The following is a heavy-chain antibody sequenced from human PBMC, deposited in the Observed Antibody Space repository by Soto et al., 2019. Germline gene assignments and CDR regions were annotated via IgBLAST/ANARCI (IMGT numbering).Heavy chain of an antibody. CDR2: IYYSGST. J-gene: IGHJ4*02. CDR1: GGSISSYY. Sequence: QVQLQESGPGLVKPSETLSLTCTVSGGSISSYYWSWIRQPPGKGLEWIGYIYYSGSTNYNPSLKMRVTIAVDTSKKQFSLKLSSVTAADTAVYYCARRWGMGFDYWGQGTLVTVSS. D-gene: IGHD3-16*01. CDR3: ARRWGMGFDY. V-gene: IGHV4-59*01.